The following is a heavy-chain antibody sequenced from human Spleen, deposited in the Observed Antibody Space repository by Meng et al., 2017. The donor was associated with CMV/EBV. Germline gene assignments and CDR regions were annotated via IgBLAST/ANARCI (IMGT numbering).Heavy chain of an antibody. CDR3: ARHLRGYSWPKSD. D-gene: IGHD1-26*01. V-gene: IGHV4-61*01. J-gene: IGHJ4*02. CDR1: GGSVSSGSYY. CDR2: IYYSGST. Sequence: SETLSLTCTVSGGSVSSGSYYWSWIRQPPGKGLEWIGYIYYSGSTNYNPSLKSRVTISVDTSKNQFSLKLSSVTATDTAMYYCARHLRGYSWPKSDWGQGTLVTVSS.